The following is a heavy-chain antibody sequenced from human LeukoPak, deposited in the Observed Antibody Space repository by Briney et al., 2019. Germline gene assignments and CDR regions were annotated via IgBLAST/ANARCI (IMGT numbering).Heavy chain of an antibody. V-gene: IGHV4-59*01. CDR3: ARAGYYYGSGTSPFDY. CDR2: IYYSGST. J-gene: IGHJ4*02. D-gene: IGHD3-10*01. CDR1: GGSISSYY. Sequence: SETLSLTCTVSGGSISSYYWSWIRQPPGKGLEWIGYIYYSGSTNYNPSLKSRVAISIDTSKNQFSLKLSSVTAADTALYYCARAGYYYGSGTSPFDYWGQGTLVTVSS.